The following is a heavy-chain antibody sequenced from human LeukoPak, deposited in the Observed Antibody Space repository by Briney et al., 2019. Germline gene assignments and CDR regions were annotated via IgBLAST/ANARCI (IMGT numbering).Heavy chain of an antibody. V-gene: IGHV4-59*01. J-gene: IGHJ4*02. CDR1: GGSISSYY. D-gene: IGHD2-2*01. Sequence: PSETLSLTCTVSGGSISSYYWSWIRQPPGKGLEWVGYIYYSGSTNYNPSLKRRVTISVDTSKNQFSLKLSSVTAADTAVYYCARGAVVPAAILYFDYWGQGTLVTVSS. CDR2: IYYSGST. CDR3: ARGAVVPAAILYFDY.